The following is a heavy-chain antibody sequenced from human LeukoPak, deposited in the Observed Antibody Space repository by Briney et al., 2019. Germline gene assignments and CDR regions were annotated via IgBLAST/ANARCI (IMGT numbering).Heavy chain of an antibody. V-gene: IGHV1-46*01. CDR3: ARVRGSRELHVGFDY. D-gene: IGHD1-26*01. J-gene: IGHJ4*02. CDR1: GYTFTSYY. Sequence: GASVKVSCKASGYTFTSYYMHWVRQAPGQGLEWMGIINPSGGSTSYAQKLQGRVTMTRDTSISTAYMELSRLRSDDTAVYYCARVRGSRELHVGFDYWAQGTLVTVSS. CDR2: INPSGGST.